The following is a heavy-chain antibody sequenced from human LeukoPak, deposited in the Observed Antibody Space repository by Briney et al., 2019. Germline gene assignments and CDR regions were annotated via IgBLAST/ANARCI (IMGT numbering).Heavy chain of an antibody. V-gene: IGHV4-34*01. D-gene: IGHD2-15*01. CDR1: GGSFSGYY. CDR2: INHSGST. Sequence: PSETLSLTCAVYGGSFSGYYWSWIRQPPGKGLEWIGEINHSGSTNYNPSLKSRVTISVDTSKNQFSLKLSSVTAADTAVYYCARGPLILRSFDYWGQGTLATVSS. CDR3: ARGPLILRSFDY. J-gene: IGHJ4*02.